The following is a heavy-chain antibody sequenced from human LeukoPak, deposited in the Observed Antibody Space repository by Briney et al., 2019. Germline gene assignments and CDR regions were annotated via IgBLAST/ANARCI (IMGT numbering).Heavy chain of an antibody. CDR2: INAGNGNT. V-gene: IGHV1-3*01. D-gene: IGHD4-17*01. Sequence: ASVKVSCKASGYTFTNYAMHWVRQAPGQRLEWMGWINAGNGNTKYSQKFQGRVTITRDTSASTAYMELSSLRSEDTAVYYCARVTTVTMGFDSWGQGTLVTVSS. CDR3: ARVTTVTMGFDS. CDR1: GYTFTNYA. J-gene: IGHJ4*02.